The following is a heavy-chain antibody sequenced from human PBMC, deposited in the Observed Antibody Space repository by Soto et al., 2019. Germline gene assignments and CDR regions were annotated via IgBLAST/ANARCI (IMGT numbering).Heavy chain of an antibody. CDR3: VKDRLVNY. CDR2: ISSNGVST. D-gene: IGHD5-12*01. Sequence: SGGSLRLSCSASGLSFNDYAMHWVRQAAGKGLKYVSSISSNGVSTYYADSVKGRFTISRDNSKNTVYLQMNSLRVEDTAVYYCVKDRLVNYWGQRALVTVSS. V-gene: IGHV3-64D*06. J-gene: IGHJ4*02. CDR1: GLSFNDYA.